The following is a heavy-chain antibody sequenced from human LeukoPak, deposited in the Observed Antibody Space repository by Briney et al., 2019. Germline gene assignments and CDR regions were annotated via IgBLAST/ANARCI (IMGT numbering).Heavy chain of an antibody. J-gene: IGHJ4*02. CDR3: AKSSVDIVATNDFDY. D-gene: IGHD5-12*01. V-gene: IGHV3-23*01. CDR2: ISGSGGST. CDR1: GFTFSSYA. Sequence: GGSLRLSCAASGFTFSSYAMSWVRQAPGKGLEWVSAISGSGGSTYYADSVKGRFTISRDNSKNTLYLQMNSLRAEDTAVYYCAKSSVDIVATNDFDYWGQGTLVTVSS.